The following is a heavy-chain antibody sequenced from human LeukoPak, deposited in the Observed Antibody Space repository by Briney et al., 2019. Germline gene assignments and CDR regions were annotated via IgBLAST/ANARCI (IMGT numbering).Heavy chain of an antibody. CDR3: ARLKFYDSTGYSPGHYMDV. Sequence: SEALSLTCTVSGGPIYSYYWSWIRQTAGKGLEWIGRLYPGVSTNYNPSLKSRVTMSVDTSKDQFALKLSAVTAADTAVYYCARLKFYDSTGYSPGHYMDVWGKGTTVTVSS. CDR2: LYPGVST. J-gene: IGHJ6*03. D-gene: IGHD3-22*01. V-gene: IGHV4-4*07. CDR1: GGPIYSYY.